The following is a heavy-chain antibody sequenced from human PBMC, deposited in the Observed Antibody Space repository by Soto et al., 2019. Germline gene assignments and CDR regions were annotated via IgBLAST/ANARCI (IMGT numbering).Heavy chain of an antibody. J-gene: IGHJ5*02. CDR2: IIPILGMA. CDR1: GGTFSSYT. CDR3: ARQTTVTTHWFDP. D-gene: IGHD4-4*01. Sequence: ASVKVSCKASGGTFSSYTISWVRQAPGQGLEWTGRIIPILGMANYAQKFQGRVTITADKSTSTAYMELSSLRSEDTAVYYCARQTTVTTHWFDPWGQGTLVTVSS. V-gene: IGHV1-69*02.